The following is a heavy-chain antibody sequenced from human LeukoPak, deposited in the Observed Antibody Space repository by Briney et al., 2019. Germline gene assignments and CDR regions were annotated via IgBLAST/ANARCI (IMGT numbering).Heavy chain of an antibody. CDR1: GGSINSYY. CDR3: ARGYYDILTGYRLGY. D-gene: IGHD3-9*01. Sequence: SETLSLTCTVSGGSINSYYWSWIRQPPGKGLEWIGYINDRGITNYNPSLKSRITISVDTSKNQISLKLSSVTAADTAVYYCARGYYDILTGYRLGYWGQGALVTVTS. CDR2: INDRGIT. J-gene: IGHJ4*02. V-gene: IGHV4-59*01.